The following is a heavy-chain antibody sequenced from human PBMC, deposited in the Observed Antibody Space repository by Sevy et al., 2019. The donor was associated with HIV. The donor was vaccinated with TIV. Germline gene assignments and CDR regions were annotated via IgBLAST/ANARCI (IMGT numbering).Heavy chain of an antibody. V-gene: IGHV3-23*01. CDR2: ISGSGGST. Sequence: GSLRLSCAASGFTFSSYAMSWVRQAPGKGLEWVSAISGSGGSTYYADSVKGRFTISSDNSKNTLYLQMNSLRAEDTAVYYCAKAGTPYSSGGGFWGQGTLVTVSS. J-gene: IGHJ4*02. CDR1: GFTFSSYA. CDR3: AKAGTPYSSGGGF. D-gene: IGHD6-19*01.